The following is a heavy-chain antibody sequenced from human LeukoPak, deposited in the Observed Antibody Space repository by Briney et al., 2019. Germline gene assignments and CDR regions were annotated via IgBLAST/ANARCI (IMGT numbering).Heavy chain of an antibody. V-gene: IGHV4-59*01. CDR2: IYYSGST. J-gene: IGHJ5*02. CDR3: ARVYRSRITIFGVVIIPSWFDP. Sequence: SGTLSLTCTVSGGSISSYYWSWIRQPPGKGLEWIGYIYYSGSTNYNPSLKSRVTISVDTSKNQFSLKLSSVTAADTAVYYCARVYRSRITIFGVVIIPSWFDPWGQGTLVTVSS. CDR1: GGSISSYY. D-gene: IGHD3-3*01.